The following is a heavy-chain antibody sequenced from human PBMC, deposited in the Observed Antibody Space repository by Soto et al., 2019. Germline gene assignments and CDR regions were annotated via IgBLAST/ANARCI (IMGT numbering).Heavy chain of an antibody. J-gene: IGHJ4*02. D-gene: IGHD6-6*01. CDR2: IIPIFVTA. CDR3: ARARPIARVYFDY. CDR1: GGTFSSYA. Sequence: QVQLVKSGAEVKKPGSSVKVSCKASGGTFSSYAISWWRQALGQGLEWMGGIIPIFVTANYAQKFKARVTINADESTSTAYMELSSLRSADTAVYYCARARPIARVYFDYWGQGTLVTVSS. V-gene: IGHV1-69*01.